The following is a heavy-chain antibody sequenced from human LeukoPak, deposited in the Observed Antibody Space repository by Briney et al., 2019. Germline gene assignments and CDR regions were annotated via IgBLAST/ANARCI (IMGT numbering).Heavy chain of an antibody. CDR3: ARSSWGSSSGWYEADY. CDR2: IYYSGST. V-gene: IGHV4-59*01. D-gene: IGHD6-19*01. CDR1: GGSISSYY. Sequence: SETLSLTCTVSGGSISSYYWSWIRQPPGKGLEWIGYIYYSGSTNSNPSLKSRVTISVDRSKNQFSLNLTSVTAADTAVYYCARSSWGSSSGWYEADYWGQGTLVTVSS. J-gene: IGHJ4*02.